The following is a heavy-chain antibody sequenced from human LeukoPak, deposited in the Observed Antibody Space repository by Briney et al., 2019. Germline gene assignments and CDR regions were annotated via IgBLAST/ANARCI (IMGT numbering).Heavy chain of an antibody. CDR3: ARDYYDNTGYLGRDV. CDR2: INSDGSST. D-gene: IGHD3-9*01. J-gene: IGHJ3*01. Sequence: PGGSLRLSCAASGFTFSSYWMHWVRQAPGKGLVLVSRINSDGSSTSYADSVKGRFTISGDNAKNTLYLQMNSLRAEDTAVYYCARDYYDNTGYLGRDVWGQGTTVIASS. V-gene: IGHV3-74*01. CDR1: GFTFSSYW.